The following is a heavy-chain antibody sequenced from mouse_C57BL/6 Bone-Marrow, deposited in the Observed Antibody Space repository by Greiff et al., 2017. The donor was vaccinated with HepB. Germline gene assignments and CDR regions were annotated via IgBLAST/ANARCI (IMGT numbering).Heavy chain of an antibody. CDR2: IYWDDDK. D-gene: IGHD1-1*01. J-gene: IGHJ1*03. Sequence: QVTLKVCGPGILQSSQTLSLTCSFSGFSLSTSGMGVSWIRQPSGKGLEWLAHIYWDDDKRYNPSLKSRLTISKDTSRNQVFLKITSVDTADTATYYCARKGLRSYWYFDVWGTGTTVTVSS. CDR3: ARKGLRSYWYFDV. V-gene: IGHV8-12*01. CDR1: GFSLSTSGMG.